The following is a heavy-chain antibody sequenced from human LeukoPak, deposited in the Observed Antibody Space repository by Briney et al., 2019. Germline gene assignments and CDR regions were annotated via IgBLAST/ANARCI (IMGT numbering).Heavy chain of an antibody. J-gene: IGHJ4*02. CDR3: AKAAKYYFGSDTYYYFDY. CDR2: LYTAGST. Sequence: SETLSLTCSISGGPISFYYYNWIRLPAGQALEWIGRLYTAGSTTDHTFYNPSLGSRATMSIDTSRSQVSLSLSSVTSADTAVYYCAKAAKYYFGSDTYYYFDYWGQGILVTVSS. V-gene: IGHV4-4*07. D-gene: IGHD3-10*01. CDR1: GGPISFYY.